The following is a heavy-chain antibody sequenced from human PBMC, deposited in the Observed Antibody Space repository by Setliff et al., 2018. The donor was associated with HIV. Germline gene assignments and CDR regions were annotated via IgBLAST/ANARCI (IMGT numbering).Heavy chain of an antibody. CDR2: IKQDASEK. D-gene: IGHD1-26*01. V-gene: IGHV3-7*03. J-gene: IGHJ1*01. Sequence: GGSLRLSCVASGFSFGSYWMSWVRQAPGKGPEWVAHIKQDASEKYFVDSVKGRFTISRDNAKNSLYLQMDSLRAEDTAVYYCARDLLGATHYFQHWGQGTLVTVSS. CDR1: GFSFGSYW. CDR3: ARDLLGATHYFQH.